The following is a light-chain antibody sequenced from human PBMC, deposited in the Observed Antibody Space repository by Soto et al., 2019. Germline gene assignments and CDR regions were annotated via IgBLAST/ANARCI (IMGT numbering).Light chain of an antibody. Sequence: QSVLTQPPSASASLGASVTLTCTLSSGYSNYKVDWYQQRPGKGPRFVMRVGTGGIVGSKGDGIPDRFSVLGSGLNRYLTIKNIQEEDESAYHCGADHGSGSNFVYLVFGGGTKLTVL. CDR2: VGTGGIVG. V-gene: IGLV9-49*01. J-gene: IGLJ2*01. CDR3: GADHGSGSNFVYLV. CDR1: SGYSNYK.